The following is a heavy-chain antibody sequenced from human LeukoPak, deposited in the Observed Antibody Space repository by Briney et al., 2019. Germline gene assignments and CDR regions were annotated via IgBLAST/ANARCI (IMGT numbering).Heavy chain of an antibody. V-gene: IGHV3-23*01. CDR1: GFTFSSYA. D-gene: IGHD3-10*01. CDR3: AEDRIASMVRGLHNWFDP. J-gene: IGHJ5*02. CDR2: ISGSGGST. Sequence: GGSLRLSCAASGFTFSSYAMSWVRQAPGKGLEWVSAISGSGGSTYYADSVKGRFTISRDNSKNTLYLQMNSLRAEDTAVYYCAEDRIASMVRGLHNWFDPWGQGTLVTVSS.